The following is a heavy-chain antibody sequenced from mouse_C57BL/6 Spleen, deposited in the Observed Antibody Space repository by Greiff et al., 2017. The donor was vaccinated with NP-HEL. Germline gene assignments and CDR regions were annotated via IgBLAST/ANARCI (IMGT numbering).Heavy chain of an antibody. CDR3: ARIKKIVATYFDY. V-gene: IGHV1S81*02. CDR2: TNPTNGRT. D-gene: IGHD1-1*01. CDR1: GYTFTSYW. J-gene: IGHJ2*01. Sequence: VKLMESGAELVKAGASVKMSCKASGYTFTSYWMHWVKQRLGQGLEWFAETNPTNGRTYYNEKFKSKATLTVDKSSSTAYMLLSGPTFEDSAVYYCARIKKIVATYFDYWGQGTTLPVSS.